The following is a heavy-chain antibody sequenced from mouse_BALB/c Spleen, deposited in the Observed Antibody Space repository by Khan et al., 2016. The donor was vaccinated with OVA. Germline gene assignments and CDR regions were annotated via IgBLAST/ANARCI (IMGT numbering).Heavy chain of an antibody. J-gene: IGHJ3*01. CDR2: ISTGSGDT. V-gene: IGHV1-77*01. CDR3: ARRNYFGYTFAY. Sequence: QVQLQQSGAELARPGASVKLSCKASGYSFTDYYINWVKQRTGQGLEWIGEISTGSGDTYYNEKFKGKATLTADKSSSTAYMQRSSLTSEASAVYFCARRNYFGYTFAYWGQGTLVTVSA. CDR1: GYSFTDYY. D-gene: IGHD1-2*01.